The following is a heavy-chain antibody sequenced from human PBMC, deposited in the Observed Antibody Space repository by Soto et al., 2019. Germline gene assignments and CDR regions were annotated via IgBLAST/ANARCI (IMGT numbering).Heavy chain of an antibody. V-gene: IGHV4-59*01. Sequence: SETLSLTCTVSGGSISPDYWTWIRQPPGKGLEWIGYVYSSGSTDYNPSLKSRLSISVDTSNNQFSLKLTSVTAADTAVYYCASSLGGQLAPFDYWGQGTLVTVSS. CDR1: GGSISPDY. CDR3: ASSLGGQLAPFDY. CDR2: VYSSGST. J-gene: IGHJ4*02. D-gene: IGHD3-16*01.